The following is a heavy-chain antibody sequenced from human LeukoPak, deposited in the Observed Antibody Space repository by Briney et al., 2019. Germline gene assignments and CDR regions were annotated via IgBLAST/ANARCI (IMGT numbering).Heavy chain of an antibody. CDR2: FYTGGST. D-gene: IGHD1-26*01. CDR1: GGSVTNYH. V-gene: IGHV4-4*07. Sequence: PSETQSLTCTVSGGSVTNYHWSWIRQPAGKGLEWIARFYTGGSTTYNPSLNGRATMSVDTSMNHFSLKLTSVTAADTAIYYCATVEVGTVDVFDIWGQGTMVTVSS. J-gene: IGHJ3*02. CDR3: ATVEVGTVDVFDI.